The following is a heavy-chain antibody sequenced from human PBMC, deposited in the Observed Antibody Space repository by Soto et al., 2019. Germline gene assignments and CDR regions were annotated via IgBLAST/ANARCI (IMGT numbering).Heavy chain of an antibody. CDR2: IKFDGSEK. CDR1: GFDFSVYW. D-gene: IGHD2-2*01. Sequence: GGSLRLSCAASGFDFSVYWMSWVRQAPGKGPEWVANIKFDGSEKQYVESVKGRFTISRDNARNSVFLQMNSLRAGDTAVYYCVKDGGYCSSATCYSPRNHYFDAWGQGTLVTVSS. V-gene: IGHV3-7*03. J-gene: IGHJ5*02. CDR3: VKDGGYCSSATCYSPRNHYFDA.